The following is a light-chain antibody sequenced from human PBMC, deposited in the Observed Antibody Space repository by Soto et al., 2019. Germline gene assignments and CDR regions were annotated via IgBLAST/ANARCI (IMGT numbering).Light chain of an antibody. Sequence: IVLTQYPGTLSLSPGERSTLSCMASQSVSNNYLAWYQQKPGQAPRLLIYGASNRATGITDRFSGSGSGTDFTLTISRLEPEDFAVYYCQPHSNSPRTVGQGTKVEIK. J-gene: IGKJ1*01. CDR1: QSVSNNY. CDR2: GAS. CDR3: QPHSNSPRT. V-gene: IGKV3-20*01.